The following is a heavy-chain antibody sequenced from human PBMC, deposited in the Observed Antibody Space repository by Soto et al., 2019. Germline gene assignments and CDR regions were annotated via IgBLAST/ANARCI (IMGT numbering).Heavy chain of an antibody. CDR3: ARDRGGYGPPDV. D-gene: IGHD3-10*01. CDR2: ISGSSGYT. Sequence: QVQLVESGGGLVKPGGSLRLSCAASGFSCSDSYMSWVRQAPGKGLEWVAYISGSSGYTGYADYVKGRFTISRDNAKNSLYLQMNSLRVEDTAVYYCARDRGGYGPPDVWGQGTTVTVSS. CDR1: GFSCSDSY. J-gene: IGHJ6*02. V-gene: IGHV3-11*06.